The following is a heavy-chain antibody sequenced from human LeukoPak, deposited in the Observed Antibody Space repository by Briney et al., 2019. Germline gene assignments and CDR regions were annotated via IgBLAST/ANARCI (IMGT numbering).Heavy chain of an antibody. CDR1: GFSLNHYY. CDR2: IGGSESIV. D-gene: IGHD2-8*01. CDR3: AREMVAGTFDS. V-gene: IGHV3-11*01. Sequence: GGSLRLSRVVSGFSLNHYYMRWIRQAPGPGLEWISDIGGSESIVSYGGSVRGRFTVSRDFAMNSLFLQLNSLSADDTAVYYCAREMVAGTFDSWGRGTLVSVSS. J-gene: IGHJ4*02.